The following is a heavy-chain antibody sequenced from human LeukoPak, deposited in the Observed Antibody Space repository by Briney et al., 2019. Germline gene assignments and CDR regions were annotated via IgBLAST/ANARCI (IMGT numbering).Heavy chain of an antibody. CDR3: AREKGYGDIDY. Sequence: GGSLRLSCAASGFTFSSSEMNWFRQAPGKGLEWLSYISGSGYSRYYADSVKGRFTVSRDNAKNSVYLQMNSLRVEDTAVYYCAREKGYGDIDYWGQGTLVTVSS. D-gene: IGHD4-17*01. CDR2: ISGSGYSR. CDR1: GFTFSSSE. J-gene: IGHJ4*02. V-gene: IGHV3-48*03.